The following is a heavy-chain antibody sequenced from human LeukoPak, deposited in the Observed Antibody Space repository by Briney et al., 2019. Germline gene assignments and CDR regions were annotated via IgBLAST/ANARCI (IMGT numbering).Heavy chain of an antibody. Sequence: GGSLRLSCSASAFAFSNYVMHWVRQAPGKGLEYVSDISSNGDTTHYADSVKGRFTISRDNSQNTMYLQMSRLRAEDTAVYYCVIDLSGWRWPVLGVYGMDVWGQGTTVIVSS. CDR1: AFAFSNYV. CDR3: VIDLSGWRWPVLGVYGMDV. CDR2: ISSNGDTT. J-gene: IGHJ6*02. D-gene: IGHD6-19*01. V-gene: IGHV3-64D*06.